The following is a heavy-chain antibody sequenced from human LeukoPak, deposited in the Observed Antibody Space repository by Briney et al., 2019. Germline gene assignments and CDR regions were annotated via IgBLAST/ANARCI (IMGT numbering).Heavy chain of an antibody. V-gene: IGHV4-31*03. CDR3: ARALSGTFPFDY. CDR2: IYYSGST. D-gene: IGHD3-3*01. Sequence: PSQTLSLTCTVSGGSISSGGYYWSWIRQHPGKGLEWIGYIYYSGSTYYNPSLKSRVTISVDTSKNQFSLKLSSVTAADTAMYYCARALSGTFPFDYWGQGTLVTVSS. J-gene: IGHJ4*02. CDR1: GGSISSGGYY.